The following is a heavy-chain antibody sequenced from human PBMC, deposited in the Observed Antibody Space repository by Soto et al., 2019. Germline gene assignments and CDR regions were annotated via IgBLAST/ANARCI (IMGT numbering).Heavy chain of an antibody. CDR2: VSHDGRNT. CDR3: AKGGRQWLVTSDFNY. CDR1: GFTFSDYA. D-gene: IGHD6-19*01. V-gene: IGHV3-30*18. Sequence: VQLVESGGGVVQPGRSLRLSCAASGFTFSDYAMHWVRQAPGKGLEWVAVVSHDGRNTHYADSVKGRFTISRDSSKNAVPPEMTSLRAEGTAVYYGAKGGRQWLVTSDFNYWGQGALVTVSS. J-gene: IGHJ4*02.